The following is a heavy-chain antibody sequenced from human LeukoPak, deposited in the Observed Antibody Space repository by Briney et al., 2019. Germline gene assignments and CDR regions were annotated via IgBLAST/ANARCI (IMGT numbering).Heavy chain of an antibody. CDR1: GFTFSTYW. D-gene: IGHD3-10*01. CDR3: ARDAITMVRGVSDY. Sequence: PGGSLRLSCAASGFTFSTYWMHWVRQAPGKGLEWVSAISGSGGSTYHADSVRGRFTISRDNSKNTLYLQMNSLRAEDTAVYYCARDAITMVRGVSDYWGQGTLVTVSS. CDR2: ISGSGGST. J-gene: IGHJ4*02. V-gene: IGHV3-23*01.